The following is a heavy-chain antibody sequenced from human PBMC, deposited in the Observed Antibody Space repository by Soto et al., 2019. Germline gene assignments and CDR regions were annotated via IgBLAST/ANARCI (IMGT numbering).Heavy chain of an antibody. Sequence: ASETLSLTCTVSGGSISGFHWGWVRQPPGKGLEWIGYIYYSGSTKYNPSLKSRVTISVDTSKNQFSLKLSSVTAADTAVYYCARDGYNSVGIYYYYGMDVWGQGTTVTVSS. J-gene: IGHJ6*02. CDR3: ARDGYNSVGIYYYYGMDV. CDR2: IYYSGST. V-gene: IGHV4-59*01. CDR1: GGSISGFH. D-gene: IGHD5-12*01.